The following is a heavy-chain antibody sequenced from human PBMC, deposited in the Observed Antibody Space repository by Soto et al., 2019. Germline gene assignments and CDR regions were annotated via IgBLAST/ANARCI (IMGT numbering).Heavy chain of an antibody. J-gene: IGHJ2*01. CDR2: ISSSSSYI. D-gene: IGHD6-19*01. Sequence: EVQLVESGGGLVKPGGSLRLSCAASGFTFSSYSMNWVRQAPGKGLEWVSSISSSSSYIYYADSVKGRFTIPRDNAKNSLYLQMNSLRAEDTAVYYCARDQVAGTRYFDLWCRGTLVTVSS. CDR1: GFTFSSYS. V-gene: IGHV3-21*01. CDR3: ARDQVAGTRYFDL.